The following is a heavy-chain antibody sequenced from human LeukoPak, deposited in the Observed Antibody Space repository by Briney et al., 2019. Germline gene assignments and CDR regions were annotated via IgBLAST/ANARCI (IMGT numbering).Heavy chain of an antibody. CDR2: IYDSGST. J-gene: IGHJ5*02. V-gene: IGHV4-39*01. CDR1: GGSIRSSYYY. Sequence: SETLSLTCTVSGGSIRSSYYYWGWIRQPPGKGLGWIGSIYDSGSTYYNPSLKSRVTISVDTSKNQFSLKLNSVTAADTAVYYCARAGEQWLVRDGDWFDPWGQGTLVTVSS. CDR3: ARAGEQWLVRDGDWFDP. D-gene: IGHD6-19*01.